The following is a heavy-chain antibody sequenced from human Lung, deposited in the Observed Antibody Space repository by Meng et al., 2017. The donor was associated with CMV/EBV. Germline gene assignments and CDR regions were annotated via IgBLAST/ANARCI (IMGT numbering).Heavy chain of an antibody. CDR3: ARDMYYDFWSGYYSRGGDYYYGMDV. V-gene: IGHV3-30*04. J-gene: IGHJ6*02. D-gene: IGHD3-3*01. CDR1: GFTFSSYA. Sequence: SXKISXAASGFTFSSYAMHWVRQAPGKGLEWVAVISYDGSNKYYADSVKGRFTISRDNSKNTLYLQMNSLRAEDTAVYYCARDMYYDFWSGYYSRGGDYYYGMDVWGQGTTVXVSS. CDR2: ISYDGSNK.